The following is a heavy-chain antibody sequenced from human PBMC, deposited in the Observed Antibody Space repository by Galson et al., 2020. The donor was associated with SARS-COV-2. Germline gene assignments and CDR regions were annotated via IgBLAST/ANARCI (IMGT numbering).Heavy chain of an antibody. CDR1: GGSTSSGDYY. Sequence: SETLSLTCTVSGGSTSSGDYYWTWIRQPPGKGLEWIGYIDNSGYTYYNPSLKSRVTMSGDTSKNQFSLRLSSMTAADTAVYYCARARKDLRFYDWSLLAPNWIDSWGQGTLVTVSS. D-gene: IGHD3-9*01. CDR3: ARARKDLRFYDWSLLAPNWIDS. V-gene: IGHV4-30-4*01. J-gene: IGHJ5*01. CDR2: IDNSGYT.